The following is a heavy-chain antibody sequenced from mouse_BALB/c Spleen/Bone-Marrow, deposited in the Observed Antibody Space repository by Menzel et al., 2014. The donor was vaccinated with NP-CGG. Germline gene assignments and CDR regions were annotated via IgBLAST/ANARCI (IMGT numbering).Heavy chain of an antibody. CDR2: INPSSGYT. J-gene: IGHJ2*01. Sequence: VQVVESGAELARPGASVKMSCKASGYTFTTYTMHWVKQRPGQGLEWIGYINPSSGYTNYNQKFKDTATLTADKSSSTAYLQLSSLTSEDSAVYYCARGWLLRHYFDYWGQGTTLTVSS. CDR3: ARGWLLRHYFDY. CDR1: GYTFTTYT. D-gene: IGHD2-3*01. V-gene: IGHV1-4*01.